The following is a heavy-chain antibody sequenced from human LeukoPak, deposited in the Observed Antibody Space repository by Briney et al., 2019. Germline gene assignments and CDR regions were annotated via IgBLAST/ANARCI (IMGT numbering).Heavy chain of an antibody. CDR3: ARTYYGSGPFDY. CDR2: INPNSSGT. J-gene: IGHJ4*02. Sequence: ASVKVSCKASGYTFTGYYMHWVRQAPGQGLEWMGWINPNSSGTDYAQKFQGRVTMTRDTSISTAYMELSRLRSDDTAVYYCARTYYGSGPFDYWGQGTLVTVSS. V-gene: IGHV1-2*02. CDR1: GYTFTGYY. D-gene: IGHD3-10*01.